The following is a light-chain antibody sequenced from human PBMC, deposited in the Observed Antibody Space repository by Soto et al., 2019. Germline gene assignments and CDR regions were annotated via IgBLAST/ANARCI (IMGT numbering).Light chain of an antibody. CDR3: QQYRSWPRT. V-gene: IGKV3-15*01. Sequence: EIVLTHSPATLSVSPGERVILSCRASQSVDISLAWYQQKPGQAPRLLIYGASTRATDMPGTFSGRGSGTEFTLTITSLRPEDFGVYYCQQYRSWPRTFGQGTKVDIK. J-gene: IGKJ1*01. CDR2: GAS. CDR1: QSVDIS.